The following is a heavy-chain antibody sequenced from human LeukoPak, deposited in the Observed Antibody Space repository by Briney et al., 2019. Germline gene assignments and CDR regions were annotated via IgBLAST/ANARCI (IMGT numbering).Heavy chain of an antibody. CDR1: GFTFGDYA. D-gene: IGHD2-2*01. J-gene: IGHJ4*02. CDR3: TREYCSSTSCLDY. V-gene: IGHV3-49*03. CDR2: IRSKAYGGTT. Sequence: GGSLRLSCTASGFTFGDYAMSWFRQASGKGLEWVGFIRSKAYGGTTEYAASVKGRFTISRDDSKSIAYLQMNSLKTEDTAVYYCTREYCSSTSCLDYWGQGTLVTVSS.